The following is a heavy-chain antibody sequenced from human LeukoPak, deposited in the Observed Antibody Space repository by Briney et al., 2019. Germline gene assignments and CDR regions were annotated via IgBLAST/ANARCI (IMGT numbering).Heavy chain of an antibody. Sequence: ASVKVSCKASGGTFSSYAISWVRQAPGQGLEWMGGIIPIFGTANYAQKFQGRVTITTDESTSTAYMELSSLRSEDTAVYYCARDIPSEASGSYGPYYYYMDVWGKGTTVTVSS. J-gene: IGHJ6*03. V-gene: IGHV1-69*05. CDR1: GGTFSSYA. CDR3: ARDIPSEASGSYGPYYYYMDV. D-gene: IGHD3-10*01. CDR2: IIPIFGTA.